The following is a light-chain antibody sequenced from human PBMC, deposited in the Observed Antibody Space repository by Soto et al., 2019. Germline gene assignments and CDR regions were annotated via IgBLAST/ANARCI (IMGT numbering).Light chain of an antibody. Sequence: QSVLTQPPSVSAAPGRTVTISCSGSSSNIGNSFVSWYQQLPGTAPRLLIYDNNERPSGIPDRFSGSKSGTSATLGITGLQTGDEADYYCGAGDGGLSAFVFGTGTKVTVL. J-gene: IGLJ1*01. CDR2: DNN. CDR1: SSNIGNSF. CDR3: GAGDGGLSAFV. V-gene: IGLV1-51*01.